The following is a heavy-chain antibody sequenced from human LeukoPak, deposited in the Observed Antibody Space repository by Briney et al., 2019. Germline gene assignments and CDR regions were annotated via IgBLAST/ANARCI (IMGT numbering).Heavy chain of an antibody. V-gene: IGHV3-21*01. D-gene: IGHD2-15*01. CDR1: GFTFSDYS. J-gene: IGHJ3*02. CDR3: ARAHCSGRGCYQRYDGFDI. CDR2: ISSNSAYL. Sequence: GGSLRLSCAASGFTFSDYSMNWVRQAPGKGLEWVSSISSNSAYLYYVDSLRGRFTVSRDNAKSSLSLQMNSLRVEDTTVYYCARAHCSGRGCYQRYDGFDIWGQGTVVTVSS.